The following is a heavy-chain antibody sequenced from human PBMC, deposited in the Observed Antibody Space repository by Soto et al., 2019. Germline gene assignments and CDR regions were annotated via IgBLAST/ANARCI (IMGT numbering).Heavy chain of an antibody. CDR3: ARHGGYYFDY. CDR2: LYQGLSI. CDR1: SGSFSGYY. Sequence: QVQLQQWGAGLLKPSETLSLTCAVYSGSFSGYYWSWIRQPPGKGLEWIWELYQGLSIIYNPSLESRVTISGDSSKNQFSLNLRSVTAADTAVYYCARHGGYYFDYWGQGTLVTVSS. V-gene: IGHV4-34*01. J-gene: IGHJ4*02. D-gene: IGHD3-16*01.